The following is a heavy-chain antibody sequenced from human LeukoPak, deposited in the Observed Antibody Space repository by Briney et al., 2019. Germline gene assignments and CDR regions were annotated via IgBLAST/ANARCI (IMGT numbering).Heavy chain of an antibody. CDR2: ISGDGGST. J-gene: IGHJ4*02. CDR3: AKDFNWNYGRPDY. D-gene: IGHD1-7*01. V-gene: IGHV3-43*02. Sequence: GGSLRLFCGASVFTFDDYSMHWVRQAPGKGLEWVSLISGDGGSTYYADSVKGRFTISRDNSKNSLYLQMNSLRTEDTALYYCAKDFNWNYGRPDYWGQGTLVTVSS. CDR1: VFTFDDYS.